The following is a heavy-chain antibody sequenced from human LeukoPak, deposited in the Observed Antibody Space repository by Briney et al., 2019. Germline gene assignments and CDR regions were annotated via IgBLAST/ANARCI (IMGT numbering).Heavy chain of an antibody. CDR2: IYTSGST. D-gene: IGHD1-26*01. V-gene: IGHV4-4*07. J-gene: IGHJ4*02. Sequence: SEALSLTCTVSGGSISSYYWSWIRQPAGKGLEWIGRIYTSGSTNYNASLKSRVSMSVDMSKNRFSLKLSSVTAADTAVFYCARENSGSYREFDYWGQGTLVTVSS. CDR1: GGSISSYY. CDR3: ARENSGSYREFDY.